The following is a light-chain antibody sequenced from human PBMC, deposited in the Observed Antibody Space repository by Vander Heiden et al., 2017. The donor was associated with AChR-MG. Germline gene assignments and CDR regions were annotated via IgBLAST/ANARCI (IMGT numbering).Light chain of an antibody. J-gene: IGKJ1*01. CDR3: QQCYSPTWT. Sequence: DTQMTQSPSSLSASVGARVTSTCRESHTINTYLNWYQQKPGKAPKLLIYGASSLQSGVPSRFSGSGSGTDFTLTIATLQAEDFATYYCQQCYSPTWTFGQGTKVDIK. CDR2: GAS. V-gene: IGKV1-39*01. CDR1: HTINTY.